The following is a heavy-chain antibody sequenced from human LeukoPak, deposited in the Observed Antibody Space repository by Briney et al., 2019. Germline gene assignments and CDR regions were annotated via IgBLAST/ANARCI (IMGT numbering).Heavy chain of an antibody. D-gene: IGHD2-15*01. CDR2: IYNSGST. J-gene: IGHJ4*02. CDR1: GYSINRGYY. CDR3: ARQCSSSGCFFDY. V-gene: IGHV4-38-2*01. Sequence: SETLSLTCPVSGYSINRGYYWGWIRQPPGKGLEWIGSIYNSGSTYYNPSLKSRVTLSGDTSNNQFSLKLNSVTAADTAVYYCARQCSSSGCFFDYWGQGTLVTVSS.